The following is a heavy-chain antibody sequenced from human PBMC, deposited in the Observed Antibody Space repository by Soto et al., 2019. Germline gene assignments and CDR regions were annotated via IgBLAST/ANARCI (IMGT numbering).Heavy chain of an antibody. Sequence: EVQLLESGGGLVQPGGSLRLSCAASGFTFSSYAMSWVRQAPGKGLEWVSAISGSGGSTYYADSVKGRFTISRDNSKNTLYLQMNSLRAEDTAVYYCAKLTRNHLLYNNWFDPWGQGTLVTVSS. V-gene: IGHV3-23*01. D-gene: IGHD2-2*02. J-gene: IGHJ5*02. CDR3: AKLTRNHLLYNNWFDP. CDR1: GFTFSSYA. CDR2: ISGSGGST.